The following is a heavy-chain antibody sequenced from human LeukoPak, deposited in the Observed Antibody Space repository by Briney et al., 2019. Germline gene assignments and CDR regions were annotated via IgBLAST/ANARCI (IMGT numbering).Heavy chain of an antibody. J-gene: IGHJ5*02. Sequence: PSETLSLTCTVSGGSISSSSYYWGWIRQPPGKGLEWIGSIYYSGSTYYNPSLKSRVTISVDTSKNQFSLKLSSVTAADTAVYYCARARITMVRGVPTHWRIDPWGQGTLVTVSS. CDR3: ARARITMVRGVPTHWRIDP. CDR1: GGSISSSSYY. V-gene: IGHV4-39*07. CDR2: IYYSGST. D-gene: IGHD3-10*01.